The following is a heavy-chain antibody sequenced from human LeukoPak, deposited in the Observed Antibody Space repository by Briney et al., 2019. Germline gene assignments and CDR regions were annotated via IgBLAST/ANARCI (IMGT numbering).Heavy chain of an antibody. CDR3: ARLPGRISCSGGSCYPGDY. Sequence: ASVKVSCKASGYTFTSYGISWVRQAPGQGLEWMGWISAYNGNTNYAQKLQGRVTMTTDTSTSTAYMELRSLRSDDTAVYYCARLPGRISCSGGSCYPGDYWGQGTLVTVSS. V-gene: IGHV1-18*01. CDR1: GYTFTSYG. CDR2: ISAYNGNT. D-gene: IGHD2-15*01. J-gene: IGHJ4*02.